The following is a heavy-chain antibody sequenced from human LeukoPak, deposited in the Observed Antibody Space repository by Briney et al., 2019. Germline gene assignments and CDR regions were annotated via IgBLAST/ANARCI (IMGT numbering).Heavy chain of an antibody. CDR3: ARDRGSGYDPGYFDY. D-gene: IGHD5-12*01. Sequence: GGSLRLSCAVSGFTVSRYYMSWVRQAPGKGLEWVSIIYSGDNTYYADSVKGRFTISRDNSKNTLYLQMNSLRVEDAAVYYCARDRGSGYDPGYFDYWGQGTLVTVSS. V-gene: IGHV3-66*01. J-gene: IGHJ4*02. CDR1: GFTVSRYY. CDR2: IYSGDNT.